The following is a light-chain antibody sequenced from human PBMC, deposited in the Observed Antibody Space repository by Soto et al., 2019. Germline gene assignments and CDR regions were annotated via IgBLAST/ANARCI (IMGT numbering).Light chain of an antibody. CDR1: SSDVGSYNT. Sequence: QSALTQPVSVSGSPGQSITISCTGTSSDVGSYNTVSWYQQHPGKVPKLLIYEATNRPSGVSDRFSASKSDNTASLTISGLQAEDEADYYCSSYSRNTLFVFGTGTKLTVL. CDR2: EAT. CDR3: SSYSRNTLFV. V-gene: IGLV2-14*01. J-gene: IGLJ1*01.